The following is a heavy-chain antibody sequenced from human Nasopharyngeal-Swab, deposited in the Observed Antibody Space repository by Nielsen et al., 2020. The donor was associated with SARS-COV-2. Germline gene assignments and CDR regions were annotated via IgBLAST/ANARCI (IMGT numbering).Heavy chain of an antibody. D-gene: IGHD4-17*01. CDR2: IAQDASNE. CDR3: ARDAPAHYGAFY. V-gene: IGHV3-30*03. CDR1: GFNFSSLG. J-gene: IGHJ4*02. Sequence: GESLKISCAASGFNFSSLGMHWGRQAPGKGPEWGAFIAQDASNEYYGDSVKGRFSISRDSSKNTLYLQMDSLRGEDTAVYYCARDAPAHYGAFYWGRGTLVTVSS.